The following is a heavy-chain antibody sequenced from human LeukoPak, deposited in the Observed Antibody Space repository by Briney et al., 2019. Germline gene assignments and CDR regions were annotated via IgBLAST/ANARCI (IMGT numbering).Heavy chain of an antibody. CDR2: TYYRSKWYS. V-gene: IGHV6-1*01. Sequence: SQTLSLTCALSGDIVSSNSAAWNWLRQSPARGREGLGSTYYRSKWYSDYAVSVKSRITINPDTSKNQFSLQLNSVTPDDTAVYYCASDGLAQLWSGAFDIWGQGTMVTVSS. J-gene: IGHJ3*02. CDR1: GDIVSSNSAA. CDR3: ASDGLAQLWSGAFDI. D-gene: IGHD5-18*01.